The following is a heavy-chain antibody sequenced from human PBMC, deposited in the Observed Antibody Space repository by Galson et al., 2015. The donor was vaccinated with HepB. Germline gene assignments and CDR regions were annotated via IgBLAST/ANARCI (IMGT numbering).Heavy chain of an antibody. Sequence: QSGAEVTKPGESLKISCKGSGYSFTSYWIGWVRQMPGKGLEWMGIIYPGDSDTRYSPSFQGQVTISADKSISTAYLQWSSLKASDTAMYYCARVSYDSSGYYSRNDYYFDYWGQGTLVTVSS. V-gene: IGHV5-51*01. D-gene: IGHD3-22*01. CDR2: IYPGDSDT. CDR3: ARVSYDSSGYYSRNDYYFDY. J-gene: IGHJ4*02. CDR1: GYSFTSYW.